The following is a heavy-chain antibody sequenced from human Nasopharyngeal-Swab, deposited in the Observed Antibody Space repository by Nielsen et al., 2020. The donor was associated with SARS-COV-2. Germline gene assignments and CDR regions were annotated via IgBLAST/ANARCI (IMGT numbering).Heavy chain of an antibody. D-gene: IGHD3-9*01. CDR1: GFTFSVYY. CDR3: ARGCVLTGPSCYYYGMDV. J-gene: IGHJ6*02. Sequence: GESLKIPFAASGFTFSVYYMSWIRPAPGNGLEWVAVISYDGSNKYYTDSVKGRFTISRDNAKNSLSLQMNSLRAEDTAVYYCARGCVLTGPSCYYYGMDVWGQGTTVTVSS. CDR2: ISYDGSNK. V-gene: IGHV3-30*03.